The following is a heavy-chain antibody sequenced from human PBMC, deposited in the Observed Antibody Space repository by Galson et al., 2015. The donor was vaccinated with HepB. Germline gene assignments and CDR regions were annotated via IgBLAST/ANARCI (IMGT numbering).Heavy chain of an antibody. V-gene: IGHV1-18*01. CDR1: GYTFSTYG. Sequence: SVKVSCKGSGYTFSTYGINWVRQAPGQGLEWMGWINPYNGYINYADKLQGRVIMTTDKSANTAYMELRNLTSDDTAVYYCARDHLLLSAYGFYCDYWGQGTLVTVSS. J-gene: IGHJ4*02. CDR3: ARDHLLLSAYGFYCDY. D-gene: IGHD3-3*01. CDR2: INPYNGYI.